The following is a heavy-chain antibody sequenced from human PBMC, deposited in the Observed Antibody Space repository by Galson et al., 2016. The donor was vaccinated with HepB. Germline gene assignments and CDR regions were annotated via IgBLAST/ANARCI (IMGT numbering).Heavy chain of an antibody. Sequence: QSGAEVKKPGESLRISCKASGYRFTTYWIGWVRQMPGKGLEWMGIIYPVDSDTRYSPSLQGQVTISVDKSISTAYLQWSSLKASENAMYYCARPRGVCDMLALDMWGQGTMVTVSS. J-gene: IGHJ3*02. D-gene: IGHD2-8*01. V-gene: IGHV5-51*01. CDR3: ARPRGVCDMLALDM. CDR1: GYRFTTYW. CDR2: IYPVDSDT.